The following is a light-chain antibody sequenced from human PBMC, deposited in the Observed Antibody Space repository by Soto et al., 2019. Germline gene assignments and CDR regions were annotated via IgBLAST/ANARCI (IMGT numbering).Light chain of an antibody. CDR1: QSVSSNN. CDR3: QQYDNSIT. CDR2: GAS. Sequence: EIVLTQSPGTLSLSPGETATLSCRASQSVSSNNLAWYHQKPGQTPRLLIYGASSRATGIPDRFSGSGSGTDFTLNIRRLEPEDFAVYYCQQYDNSITFGQGTRLEIE. V-gene: IGKV3-20*01. J-gene: IGKJ5*01.